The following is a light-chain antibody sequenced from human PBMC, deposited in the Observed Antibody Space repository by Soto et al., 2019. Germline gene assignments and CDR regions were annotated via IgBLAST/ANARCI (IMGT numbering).Light chain of an antibody. V-gene: IGKV3-20*01. CDR2: GAS. CDR1: QSVSSN. Sequence: DIVMTQSPLSLPVTPGEPASISCRSSQSVSSNLAWYQQKPGQAPRLLIYGASSRATGIPDRFSGSGSGTDFTLTISRLEPEDFAVYYCQQYGTSSLTFGGGTKVDIK. J-gene: IGKJ4*01. CDR3: QQYGTSSLT.